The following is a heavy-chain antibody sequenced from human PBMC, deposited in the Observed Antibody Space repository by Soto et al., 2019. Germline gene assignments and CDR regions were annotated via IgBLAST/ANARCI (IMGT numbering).Heavy chain of an antibody. CDR3: ARHLGAGFRNWFFDL. D-gene: IGHD5-12*01. CDR1: GDSFNNFA. Sequence: QVQLVQSGAEVKKPGSSVKISCRAPGDSFNNFALSWVRQAPGLGLEWMGGIIPIFATPTYAPKFQDRVTFAAAESTTTADMELRTMGSDDTAVYYWARHLGAGFRNWFFDLWGRGTLVTVSS. CDR2: IIPIFATP. J-gene: IGHJ2*01. V-gene: IGHV1-69*12.